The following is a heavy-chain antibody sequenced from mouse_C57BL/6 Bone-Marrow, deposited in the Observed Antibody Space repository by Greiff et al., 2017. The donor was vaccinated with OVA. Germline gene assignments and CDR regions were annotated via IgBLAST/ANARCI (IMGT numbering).Heavy chain of an antibody. CDR2: ISYDGSN. CDR3: ARETNYGSSSWFAY. D-gene: IGHD1-1*01. V-gene: IGHV3-6*01. Sequence: VQLKESGPGLVKPSQSLSLTCSVTGYSITSGYYWNWIRQFPGNKLEWMGYISYDGSNNYNPSLKNRISITRDTSKNQFLLQLNSVTTEDTATYYCARETNYGSSSWFAYWGQGTLVTVSA. CDR1: GYSITSGYY. J-gene: IGHJ3*01.